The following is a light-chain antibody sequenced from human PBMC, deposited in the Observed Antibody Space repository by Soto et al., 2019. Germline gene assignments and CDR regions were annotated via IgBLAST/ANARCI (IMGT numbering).Light chain of an antibody. V-gene: IGKV3-20*01. CDR2: GAS. CDR1: QSVSSSY. Sequence: EIVLTQSPGTLSLSPGERATLSCRASQSVSSSYLAWYQQKPGQAPRLLIYGASTRATGTPDRFSGSGSGTDFTLTISRLEPEDFAVYYCQHYGSRTSGPGTKVEVK. J-gene: IGKJ1*01. CDR3: QHYGSRT.